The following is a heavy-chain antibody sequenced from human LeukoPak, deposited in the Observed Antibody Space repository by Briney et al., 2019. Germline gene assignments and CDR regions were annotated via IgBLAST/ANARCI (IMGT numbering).Heavy chain of an antibody. V-gene: IGHV3-7*01. CDR3: ARHVGISF. J-gene: IGHJ4*02. CDR2: IREDGTEK. D-gene: IGHD7-27*01. CDR1: GFTFSGAW. Sequence: TGGSLRLSCTASGFTFSGAWMTWVRQAPGKGLEWVANIREDGTEKNYVDSVKGRFTISRDNAKNSLFLQMSNLRDDDTAIYYCARHVGISFWGQGTPVTVSS.